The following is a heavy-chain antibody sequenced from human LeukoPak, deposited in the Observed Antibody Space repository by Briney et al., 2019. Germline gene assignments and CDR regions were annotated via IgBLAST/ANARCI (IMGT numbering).Heavy chain of an antibody. CDR2: INPNSGGT. Sequence: GASVKVSCKASGYTFTGYYMHWVRQAPGQGLEWMGCINPNSGGTNYAQKFQGRVTMTRDTSISTAYMELSRLRSDDTAVYYCARGSHRATGTTVDWFDPWGQGTLVTVSS. J-gene: IGHJ5*02. CDR1: GYTFTGYY. CDR3: ARGSHRATGTTVDWFDP. D-gene: IGHD1-1*01. V-gene: IGHV1-2*02.